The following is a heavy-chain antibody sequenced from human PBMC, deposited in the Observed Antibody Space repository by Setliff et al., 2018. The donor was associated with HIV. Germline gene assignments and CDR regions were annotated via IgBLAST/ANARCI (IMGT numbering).Heavy chain of an antibody. CDR3: ARVRGRYYYHYAMDV. J-gene: IGHJ6*02. Sequence: SETLSLTCAVYGGSFSGYYWSWIRQPPGKGLEWIGEINDNGSTNYNPSLKSRVTISVDTSKNQFSLKLRSVTAADTAVYYCARVRGRYYYHYAMDVWGQGTTVTVSS. CDR1: GGSFSGYY. D-gene: IGHD3-10*01. V-gene: IGHV4-34*01. CDR2: INDNGST.